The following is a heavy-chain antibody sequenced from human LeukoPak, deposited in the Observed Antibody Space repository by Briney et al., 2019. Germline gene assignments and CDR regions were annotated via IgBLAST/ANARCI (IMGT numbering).Heavy chain of an antibody. V-gene: IGHV4-31*03. CDR2: IYYSGST. CDR1: GGSISSGGYY. CDR3: ARVFVSWVWSGYYDGWFDP. J-gene: IGHJ5*02. D-gene: IGHD3-3*01. Sequence: PSQTLSLTCTVSGGSISSGGYYWSWIRQHPGKGLEWIEYIYYSGSTYYNPSLKSRVTISVDTSKNQFSLKLSSVTAADTAVYYCARVFVSWVWSGYYDGWFDPWGQGTLVTVSS.